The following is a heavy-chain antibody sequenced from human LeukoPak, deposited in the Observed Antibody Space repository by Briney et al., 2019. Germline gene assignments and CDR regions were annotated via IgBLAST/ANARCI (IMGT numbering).Heavy chain of an antibody. J-gene: IGHJ4*02. V-gene: IGHV1-69*13. Sequence: ASVKVSCKASGGTFSIYAISWVRQAPGQGLEWMGGIIPIFGTANYAQKFQGRVTITADESTSTAYMELSSLRSEDTAVYYCVTGATTGEIDYWGQGTLVTVSS. CDR1: GGTFSIYA. CDR2: IIPIFGTA. CDR3: VTGATTGEIDY. D-gene: IGHD2-8*02.